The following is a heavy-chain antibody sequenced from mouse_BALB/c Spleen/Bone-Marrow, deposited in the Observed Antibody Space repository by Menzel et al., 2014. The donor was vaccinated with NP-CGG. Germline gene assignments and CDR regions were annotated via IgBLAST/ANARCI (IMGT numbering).Heavy chain of an antibody. V-gene: IGHV7-1*02. J-gene: IGHJ3*01. D-gene: IGHD2-10*02. Sequence: EVNLVESGGGLVQPGDSLRLSCATSGFTFSDFYMEWARQPPGKRLEWIAASRNKAKYYTTEYSASVKGRFIVSRDTSQSVLYLQMNAPRAEDTAIYYCARDVGYGNYFVYWGQGTLVTVSA. CDR2: SRNKAKYYTT. CDR1: GFTFSDFY. CDR3: ARDVGYGNYFVY.